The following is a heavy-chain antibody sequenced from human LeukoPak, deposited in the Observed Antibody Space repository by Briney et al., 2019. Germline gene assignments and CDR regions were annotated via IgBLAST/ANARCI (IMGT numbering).Heavy chain of an antibody. CDR1: GYTFTGYD. CDR3: ARVFGDYANYFDY. V-gene: IGHV1-2*06. D-gene: IGHD4-17*01. J-gene: IGHJ4*02. Sequence: ASVKVSCKASGYTFTGYDLHWVRQAPGQGLEWMGQINLNGGGTNYAQKFQGRVTMTRDTSISTAYMELSRLRSDDTAVYYCARVFGDYANYFDYWGQGTLVTVSS. CDR2: INLNGGGT.